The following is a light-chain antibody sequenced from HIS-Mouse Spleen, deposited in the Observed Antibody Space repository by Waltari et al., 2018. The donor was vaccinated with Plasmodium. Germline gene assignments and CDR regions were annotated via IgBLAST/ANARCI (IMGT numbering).Light chain of an antibody. CDR3: QRSYSTPWT. CDR2: AAS. CDR1: QSISSY. Sequence: DIQMTQSPSSLSASVGDRVTITSRASQSISSYLHWYQHKPGKAPKLLIYAASSLHSGVPSRFSGSGSGTDFTLTISSLQPEYFATYYCQRSYSTPWTFGQGTKVEIK. V-gene: IGKV1-39*01. J-gene: IGKJ1*01.